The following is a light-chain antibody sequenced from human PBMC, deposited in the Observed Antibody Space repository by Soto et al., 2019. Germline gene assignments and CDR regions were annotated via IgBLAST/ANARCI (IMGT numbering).Light chain of an antibody. J-gene: IGKJ1*01. CDR3: QQYGSSSWT. CDR1: QSVSSSY. Sequence: EIVLTQSPGTLSLSPGERATLSCRASQSVSSSYLAWYQQKPGQAPRLLIYGASSRATGIPDRFSGSGSETDFPLNISRLEPEDFAVYYCQQYGSSSWTFGQGTKVEIK. V-gene: IGKV3-20*01. CDR2: GAS.